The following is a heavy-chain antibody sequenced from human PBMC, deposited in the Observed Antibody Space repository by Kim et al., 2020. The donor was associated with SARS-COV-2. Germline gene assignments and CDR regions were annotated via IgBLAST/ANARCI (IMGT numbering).Heavy chain of an antibody. V-gene: IGHV6-1*01. J-gene: IGHJ4*02. CDR2: TYYRSKWYN. D-gene: IGHD6-13*01. CDR1: GDSVSRNTAA. Sequence: SQTLSLTCAISGDSVSRNTAAWNWIRQSPSRGLEWLGRTYYRSKWYNEYGTSVKSRMTFNPDTSKNQISLQLNSVTPEDTAVYYCAGGTTTFYSDWGQGTLVTVSS. CDR3: AGGTTTFYSD.